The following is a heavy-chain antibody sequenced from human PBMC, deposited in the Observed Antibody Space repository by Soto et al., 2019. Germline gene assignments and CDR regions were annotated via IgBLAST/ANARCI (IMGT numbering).Heavy chain of an antibody. D-gene: IGHD3-22*01. CDR1: GGSISSYY. CDR2: IYYSGST. Sequence: SETLSLTCTVSGGSISSYYWSWIRQPPGKGLEWIGDIYYSGSTNYNPSLKSRVTISVDTSKNQFSLKLSSVTAADTAVYYCAREVQNYYDSSGYYYFDYWGQGTLVTVSS. V-gene: IGHV4-59*01. J-gene: IGHJ4*02. CDR3: AREVQNYYDSSGYYYFDY.